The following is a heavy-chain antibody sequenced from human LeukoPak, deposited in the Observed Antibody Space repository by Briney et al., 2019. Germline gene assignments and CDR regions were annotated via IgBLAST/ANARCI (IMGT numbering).Heavy chain of an antibody. D-gene: IGHD1-20*01. V-gene: IGHV3-23*01. CDR2: ISGSGGST. CDR3: AKDPELSGTDSWFDP. CDR1: GFTFSSYA. J-gene: IGHJ5*02. Sequence: PGGSLRLSCAASGFTFSSYAMNWVRQAPGKGLEWVSTISGSGGSTYYAGSVKGRFTISRDNSKNTLWLQMNSLRAEDTAVYYCAKDPELSGTDSWFDPWGQGTLVTVSS.